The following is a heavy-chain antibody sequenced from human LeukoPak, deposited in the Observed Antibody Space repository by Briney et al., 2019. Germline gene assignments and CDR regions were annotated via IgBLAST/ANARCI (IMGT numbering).Heavy chain of an antibody. D-gene: IGHD2-8*01. CDR2: INHSGST. Sequence: PSETLSLTCAVYGGSFSGYYWSWIRQPPGKGLEWIGEINHSGSTNYNPSLKSRVTISVDTSKNQFSLKLSSVTAADTAVYYCARDLGYCTNGVCSRRKTTRFDYWGQGTLVTVSS. J-gene: IGHJ4*02. CDR1: GGSFSGYY. V-gene: IGHV4-34*01. CDR3: ARDLGYCTNGVCSRRKTTRFDY.